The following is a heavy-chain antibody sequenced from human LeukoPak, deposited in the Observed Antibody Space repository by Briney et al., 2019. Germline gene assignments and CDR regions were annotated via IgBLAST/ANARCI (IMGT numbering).Heavy chain of an antibody. CDR1: GYTFTNYD. Sequence: ASVKVSCXASGYTFTNYDINWVRQASGQGLEWMGWMNPNSGNTGYAQKFQGRVTMTRNTSISTAYMELSSLRSEDTAVYYCALLYYDSSGYVVPWGQGTLVTVSS. CDR3: ALLYYDSSGYVVP. J-gene: IGHJ5*02. CDR2: MNPNSGNT. V-gene: IGHV1-8*01. D-gene: IGHD3-22*01.